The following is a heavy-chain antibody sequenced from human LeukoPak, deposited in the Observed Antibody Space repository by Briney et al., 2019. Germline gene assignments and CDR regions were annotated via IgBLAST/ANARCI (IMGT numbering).Heavy chain of an antibody. CDR2: INHSGST. D-gene: IGHD3-10*01. CDR3: ARHYHMVRGVQNWFDP. V-gene: IGHV4-34*01. Sequence: PSETLSLTCAVYGGSFSGYYWSWIRQPPGKGLEWIGEINHSGSTNYNPSLKSRVTISVDTSKNQFSLKLSSVTAADTAVYYCARHYHMVRGVQNWFDPWGQGTLVTVSS. CDR1: GGSFSGYY. J-gene: IGHJ5*02.